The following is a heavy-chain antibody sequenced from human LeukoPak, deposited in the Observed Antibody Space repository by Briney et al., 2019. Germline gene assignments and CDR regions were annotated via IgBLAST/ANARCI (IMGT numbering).Heavy chain of an antibody. V-gene: IGHV1-18*01. CDR2: ISAYNGNT. Sequence: ASVKVSCKASGYTFTSYGISWVRQAPGQGLEWMGWISAYNGNTNYAQKLQGRVTMTTDTSTSTAYMELRSLRSDDTAVYYCARDCSSTSCSDYYYYGMGVWGQGTTVTVSS. J-gene: IGHJ6*02. D-gene: IGHD2-2*01. CDR1: GYTFTSYG. CDR3: ARDCSSTSCSDYYYYGMGV.